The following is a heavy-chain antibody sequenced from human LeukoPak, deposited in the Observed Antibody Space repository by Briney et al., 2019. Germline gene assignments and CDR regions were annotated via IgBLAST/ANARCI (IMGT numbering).Heavy chain of an antibody. CDR3: ARFSPRAMGNFLDF. D-gene: IGHD7-27*01. V-gene: IGHV4-30-2*01. Sequence: PSQTLSLTCAVSGGSISSGSYSWSWIRQPPGKGLEWIGYIYPRGSTYYNPSLKSRVILSLDKSANEFSLNLSSVTAADTAVYYCARFSPRAMGNFLDFWGQGTLVTVSS. CDR1: GGSISSGSYS. CDR2: IYPRGST. J-gene: IGHJ4*02.